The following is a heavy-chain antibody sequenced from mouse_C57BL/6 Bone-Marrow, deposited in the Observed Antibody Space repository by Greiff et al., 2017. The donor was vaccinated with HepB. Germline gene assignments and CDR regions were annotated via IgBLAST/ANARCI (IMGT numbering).Heavy chain of an antibody. V-gene: IGHV7-3*01. CDR1: GFTFTDYY. Sequence: EVHLVESGGGLVQPGGSLSLSCAASGFTFTDYYMSWVRKPPGKALEWLGFIRNKANGYTTEYSASVKGRFTISRDNSQSILYLQMNALRAEDSATYYCARYRSNYYFDYWGQGTTLTVSS. CDR2: IRNKANGYTT. J-gene: IGHJ2*01. CDR3: ARYRSNYYFDY. D-gene: IGHD2-5*01.